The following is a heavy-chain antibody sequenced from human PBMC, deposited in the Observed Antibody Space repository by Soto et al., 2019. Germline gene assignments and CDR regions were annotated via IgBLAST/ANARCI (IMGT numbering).Heavy chain of an antibody. CDR1: EFSFGGYA. J-gene: IGHJ6*02. CDR2: ISGSGGTT. D-gene: IGHD5-18*01. Sequence: LRLSCAASEFSFGGYAMSWVRQAPGRGLEWVSGISGSGGTTFYADSVKGRFTISRDNSESTLYLQMNSLRAEDTAVYYCAKGARGYSPATMDVWGQGTTVTVSS. V-gene: IGHV3-23*01. CDR3: AKGARGYSPATMDV.